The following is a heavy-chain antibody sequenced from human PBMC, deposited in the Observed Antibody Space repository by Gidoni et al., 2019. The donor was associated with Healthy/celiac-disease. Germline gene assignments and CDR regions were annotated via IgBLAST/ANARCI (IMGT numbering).Heavy chain of an antibody. CDR3: TTVPLWFGEFPLDY. CDR1: GFTFSNAW. CDR2: IKSKTDGGTT. J-gene: IGHJ4*02. Sequence: EVQLVESGGGLVKPGGSLRLSCAASGFTFSNAWMSWVRQAPGKGLEWVGRIKSKTDGGTTDYAAPVKGRFTISRDDSKNTLYLQMNSLKTEDTAVYYCTTVPLWFGEFPLDYWGQGTLVTVSS. D-gene: IGHD3-10*01. V-gene: IGHV3-15*01.